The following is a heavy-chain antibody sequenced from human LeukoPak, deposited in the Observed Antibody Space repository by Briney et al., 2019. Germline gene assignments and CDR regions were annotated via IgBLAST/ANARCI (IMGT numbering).Heavy chain of an antibody. J-gene: IGHJ4*02. CDR3: ARELSIAAAGDY. CDR1: GYTFTSYD. D-gene: IGHD6-13*01. CDR2: MNPNSGNT. V-gene: IGHV1-8*01. Sequence: ASVKVSRKASGYTFTSYDINWVRQATGQGLEWMGWMNPNSGNTGYAQKFQGRVTMTRNTSISTAYMELSSLRSEDTAVYYCARELSIAAAGDYWGQGTLVTVSS.